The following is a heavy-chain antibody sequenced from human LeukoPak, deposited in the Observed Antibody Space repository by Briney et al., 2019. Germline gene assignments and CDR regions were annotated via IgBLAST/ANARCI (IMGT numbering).Heavy chain of an antibody. V-gene: IGHV3-23*01. CDR2: ISASGGST. CDR3: AKERDFWSGRGSYFDY. CDR1: GFTFSSSA. Sequence: GGSLRLSCAASGFTFSSSAMGWVRQVPGKGLEWVSGISASGGSTYYADSVRGRFTISRDNSKNTLYVQMNSLRDEDTAVYYCAKERDFWSGRGSYFDYWGQGTLVPVSS. D-gene: IGHD3-3*01. J-gene: IGHJ4*02.